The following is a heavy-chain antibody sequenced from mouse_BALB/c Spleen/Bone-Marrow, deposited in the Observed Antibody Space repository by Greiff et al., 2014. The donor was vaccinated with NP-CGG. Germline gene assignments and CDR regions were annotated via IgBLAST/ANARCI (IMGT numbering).Heavy chain of an antibody. CDR1: GFSLTSYG. V-gene: IGHV2-9*02. CDR2: IWAVGST. CDR3: ARERENDGYYDIDY. J-gene: IGHJ2*01. Sequence: VQLVESGPGPGAPSQSLSITCTVSGFSLTSYGVHWVRQPPGKGLEWLGVIWAVGSTNYNSALMSRLSISKDNSKSQVFLKINSLQTDDTAMYYCARERENDGYYDIDYWGQGTTLTVSS. D-gene: IGHD2-3*01.